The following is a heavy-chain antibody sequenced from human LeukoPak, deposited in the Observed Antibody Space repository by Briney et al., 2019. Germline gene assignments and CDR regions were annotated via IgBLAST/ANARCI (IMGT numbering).Heavy chain of an antibody. CDR1: GYTFTSYY. V-gene: IGHV1-46*01. Sequence: GASVTVSFKASGYTFTSYYMHWVRQAPGQGLEWMGIINPSGGSTSYAQKFQGRVTMTRDTSTSTVYMELSSLRSEDTAVYYCARVQDYYDSSGCAGYWGQGTLVTVSS. D-gene: IGHD3-22*01. CDR3: ARVQDYYDSSGCAGY. J-gene: IGHJ4*02. CDR2: INPSGGST.